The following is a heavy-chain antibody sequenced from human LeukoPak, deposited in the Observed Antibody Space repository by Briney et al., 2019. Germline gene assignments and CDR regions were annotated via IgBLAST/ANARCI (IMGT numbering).Heavy chain of an antibody. CDR3: ARAPGPYYFDY. CDR1: GFTVSSNY. J-gene: IGHJ4*02. CDR2: IYSGGNT. V-gene: IGHV3-66*01. Sequence: GGSLRLSCAASGFTVSSNYMSWVRQAPGKGLEWVSVIYSGGNTYYADSVKGRFTISRDNSKNTLYLQMNSLRAEDTAVYYCARAPGPYYFDYWGQGTLVTVSS.